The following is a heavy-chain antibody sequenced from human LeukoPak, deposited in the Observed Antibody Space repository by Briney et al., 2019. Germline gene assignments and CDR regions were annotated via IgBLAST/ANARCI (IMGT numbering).Heavy chain of an antibody. CDR3: ARGRRDRYSKRRVFDY. CDR2: INHSGST. D-gene: IGHD5-24*01. Sequence: PSETLSLTCAVYGGSFSGYYWSWIRQPPGKGLEWIGEINHSGSTNYNPSLKSRVTISVDTSKNQFSLKLSSVTAADTAVYYCARGRRDRYSKRRVFDYWGQGTLVTVSS. V-gene: IGHV4-34*01. CDR1: GGSFSGYY. J-gene: IGHJ4*02.